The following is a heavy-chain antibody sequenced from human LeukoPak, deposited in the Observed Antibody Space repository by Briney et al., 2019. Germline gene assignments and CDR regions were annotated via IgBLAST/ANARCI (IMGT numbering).Heavy chain of an antibody. CDR1: GGSFSGYY. CDR3: ARGGGNGGFDY. Sequence: SETLSLTCAVYGGSFSGYYWSWIRQPPGKGLEWIGEINHSGSTNYNPSLKSRVTISVDTSKNQFSLKLSSVTAADTAVYYCARGGGNGGFDYWGQGTLVTVSS. V-gene: IGHV4-34*01. D-gene: IGHD4-23*01. J-gene: IGHJ4*02. CDR2: INHSGST.